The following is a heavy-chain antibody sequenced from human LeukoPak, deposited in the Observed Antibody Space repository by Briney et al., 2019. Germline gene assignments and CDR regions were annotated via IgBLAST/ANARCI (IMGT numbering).Heavy chain of an antibody. J-gene: IGHJ4*02. CDR3: ARVGYTDSWHSSPPFDY. D-gene: IGHD2-15*01. Sequence: PGGSLRLSCAASGFTFSSYAMSWVRQAPGKGLEWVSIIYSAGSTYYADSVKGRFTISRDNSKNILYLQMNSLRAEDTALYYCARVGYTDSWHSSPPFDYWGQGTLVTVSS. CDR2: IYSAGST. V-gene: IGHV3-66*01. CDR1: GFTFSSYA.